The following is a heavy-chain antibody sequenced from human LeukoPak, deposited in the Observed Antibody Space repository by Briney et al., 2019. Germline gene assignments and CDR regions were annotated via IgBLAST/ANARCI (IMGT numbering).Heavy chain of an antibody. V-gene: IGHV4-59*08. CDR1: GGSISSYY. CDR3: ARQGVTTLSFDY. D-gene: IGHD4-17*01. J-gene: IGHJ4*02. CDR2: IYYSGST. Sequence: SETLSLSCTVSGGSISSYYWSWIRQPPGKGLEWIGYIYYSGSTNYNPSLRSRITISVDTSKNQFPLKLSSVTAADTAVYYCARQGVTTLSFDYWGQGTLVTVSS.